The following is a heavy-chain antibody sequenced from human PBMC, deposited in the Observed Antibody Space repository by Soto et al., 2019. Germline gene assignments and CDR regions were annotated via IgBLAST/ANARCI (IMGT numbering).Heavy chain of an antibody. J-gene: IGHJ4*02. D-gene: IGHD3-22*01. V-gene: IGHV4-30-4*01. CDR2: IYYSGST. Sequence: TLSLTCTVSGGSISSGDYYLSWIRQPPGKGLEWIGYIYYSGSTYYNPSLKSRVTISVDTSKNQFSLKLSSVTAADTAVYYCARGYDSSGYLVDYWGQGTLVTVSS. CDR1: GGSISSGDYY. CDR3: ARGYDSSGYLVDY.